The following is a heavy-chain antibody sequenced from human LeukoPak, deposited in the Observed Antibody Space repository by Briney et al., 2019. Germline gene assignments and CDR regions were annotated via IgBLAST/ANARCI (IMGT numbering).Heavy chain of an antibody. Sequence: PSETLSLTCTVSGVSISNYYWSWIRQPPGKGLEWMGYIYYSGSTNYNPSFKSRVTISVDTSKNQLSLKLSSVTAADTAVYYCARRVVPAATFDYWGQGTLVTVSS. J-gene: IGHJ4*02. D-gene: IGHD2-2*01. CDR1: GVSISNYY. CDR3: ARRVVPAATFDY. CDR2: IYYSGST. V-gene: IGHV4-59*08.